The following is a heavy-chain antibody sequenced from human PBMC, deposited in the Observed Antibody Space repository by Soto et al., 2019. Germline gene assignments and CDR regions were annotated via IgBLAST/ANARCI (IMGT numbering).Heavy chain of an antibody. J-gene: IGHJ4*02. Sequence: QVQLQQSGPGLVKPSETLSLTCTVSGGSISSYYWSWIRQPPGKRLDWIGYIYYSGSTNYNPTHKSRVTITVDTSKNQFSLKLSSVTAADTAVYYCARSDARYWGQGTLGTVSS. CDR2: IYYSGST. D-gene: IGHD2-2*01. V-gene: IGHV4-59*01. CDR1: GGSISSYY. CDR3: ARSDARY.